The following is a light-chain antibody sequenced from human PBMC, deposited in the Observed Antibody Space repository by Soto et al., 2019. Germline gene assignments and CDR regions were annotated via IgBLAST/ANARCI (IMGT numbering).Light chain of an antibody. CDR2: GAS. J-gene: IGKJ1*01. V-gene: IGKV3-15*01. CDR3: QQYNSWPPT. CDR1: QRVGSD. Sequence: EIVMTQSPATLSVSPGEGATLSCWTSQRVGSDLAWYQRKPGQAPRLRFSGASARATGVPARFRGSGSGTEFALTISSLQSEDSAVYYCQQYNSWPPTFGQGTKVDIK.